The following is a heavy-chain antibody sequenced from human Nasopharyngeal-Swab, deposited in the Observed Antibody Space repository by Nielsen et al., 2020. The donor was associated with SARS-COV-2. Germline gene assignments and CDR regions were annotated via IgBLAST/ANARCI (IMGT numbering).Heavy chain of an antibody. Sequence: GESLKISCKGSGYSFTSYWIGWVRQMPGKGLEWMGIIYPGDSDTRYSPSFQGQVTISADKSISTAYLQWSNLKASDTAMYYCARRDPIAGARGYFDYWGQGTLVTVSS. CDR1: GYSFTSYW. V-gene: IGHV5-51*01. D-gene: IGHD1-26*01. J-gene: IGHJ4*02. CDR3: ARRDPIAGARGYFDY. CDR2: IYPGDSDT.